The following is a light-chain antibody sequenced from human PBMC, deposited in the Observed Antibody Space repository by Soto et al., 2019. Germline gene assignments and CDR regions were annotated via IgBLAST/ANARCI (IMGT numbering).Light chain of an antibody. Sequence: DIQMTQSPSTLSASVGDRVTITCRASQSISSWLAWYQQKPGKAPNLLIYDASTLESGVPSRFSGSGSGTEFTLTICSLQPDDFATDYCQQYNSYLFTFGPGTKVDIK. V-gene: IGKV1-5*01. CDR3: QQYNSYLFT. CDR1: QSISSW. J-gene: IGKJ3*01. CDR2: DAS.